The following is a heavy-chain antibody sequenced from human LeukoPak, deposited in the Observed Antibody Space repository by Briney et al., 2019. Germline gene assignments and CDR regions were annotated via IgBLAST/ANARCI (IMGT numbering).Heavy chain of an antibody. J-gene: IGHJ3*02. CDR3: ANADLFRDGYKEGAFDI. CDR1: GFTFSSYW. CDR2: ISGSGGST. D-gene: IGHD5-24*01. V-gene: IGHV3-23*01. Sequence: PGGSLRLSCAASGFTFSSYWMSWVRQAPGKGLEWVSAISGSGGSTYYADSVKGRFTISRDNSKNTLYLQMNSLRAEDTAVYYCANADLFRDGYKEGAFDIWGQGTMVTVSS.